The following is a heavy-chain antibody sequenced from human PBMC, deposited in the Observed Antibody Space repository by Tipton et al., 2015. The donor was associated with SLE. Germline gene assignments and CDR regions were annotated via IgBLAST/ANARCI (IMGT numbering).Heavy chain of an antibody. CDR3: ARDGGIAAAALYMDV. V-gene: IGHV3-53*01. J-gene: IGHJ6*03. CDR2: IYSGGST. D-gene: IGHD6-13*01. Sequence: SLRLSCAASGFTFNSYEMNWVRQAPGKGLEWVSVIYSGGSTYYADSVKGRFTISRDNSKNTLYLQMNSLRAEDTAVYYCARDGGIAAAALYMDVWGKGTTVTVSS. CDR1: GFTFNSYE.